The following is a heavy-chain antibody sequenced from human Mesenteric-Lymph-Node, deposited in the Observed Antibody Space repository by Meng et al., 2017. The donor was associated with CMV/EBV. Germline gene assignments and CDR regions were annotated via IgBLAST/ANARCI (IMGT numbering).Heavy chain of an antibody. J-gene: IGHJ6*02. V-gene: IGHV3-21*01. CDR1: GFTFSSYT. CDR2: ISSSSSYI. Sequence: GESLKISCAASGFTFSSYTMNWVRQAPGKGLEWVSSISSSSSYIYSADSVKGRFTISRDNAKNSLYLQMNSLRAEDTAVYYCARDTIVVVPAAPKAYYYYYGMDVWGQGTTVTVSS. CDR3: ARDTIVVVPAAPKAYYYYYGMDV. D-gene: IGHD2-2*01.